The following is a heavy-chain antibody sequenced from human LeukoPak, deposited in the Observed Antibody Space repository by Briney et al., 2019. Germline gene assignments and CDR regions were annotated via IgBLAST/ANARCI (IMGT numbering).Heavy chain of an antibody. V-gene: IGHV3-9*01. D-gene: IGHD3-22*01. J-gene: IGHJ4*02. Sequence: GGSLRLSCAASGFTFDDYAMHWVRQAPGKGLEWVSGISWNSGSIGYADSVKGRFTISRDNAKNSLYLQMNSLRAGDTALYYCAKDTSPYYYDSSGYYGDWGQGTLVTVSS. CDR2: ISWNSGSI. CDR1: GFTFDDYA. CDR3: AKDTSPYYYDSSGYYGD.